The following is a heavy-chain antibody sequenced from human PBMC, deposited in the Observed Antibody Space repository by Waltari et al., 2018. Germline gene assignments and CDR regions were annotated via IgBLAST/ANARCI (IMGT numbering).Heavy chain of an antibody. V-gene: IGHV4-4*02. CDR3: ARDRGRGLYLDS. Sequence: QLQLQQSGPGLVKPSESLFLSCAVSGESVRNTYWWSWVRQPPGKGLEWIGQIHGTGKTNYNPSLESRVTVSMDTSNNQFSLRVTSPTAADTAVYFCARDRGRGLYLDSWGQGTLVTVS. J-gene: IGHJ4*02. CDR2: IHGTGKT. D-gene: IGHD1-26*01. CDR1: GESVRNTYW.